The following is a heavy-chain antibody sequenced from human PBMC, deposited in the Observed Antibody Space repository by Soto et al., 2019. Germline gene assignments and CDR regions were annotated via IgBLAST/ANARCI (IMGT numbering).Heavy chain of an antibody. CDR1: GFTFSSYS. Sequence: EVQLVESGGGLVQPGGSLRLSCAASGFTFSSYSMNWVRQAPGKGLEWVSYISSSSSTIYYADSVKGRFTISRDNAKNSLYLQMNSLRAEDTAVYYCARDYDYIWGTSSRDYYYYMDVWGKGTTVTVSS. CDR3: ARDYDYIWGTSSRDYYYYMDV. V-gene: IGHV3-48*01. J-gene: IGHJ6*03. CDR2: ISSSSSTI. D-gene: IGHD3-16*01.